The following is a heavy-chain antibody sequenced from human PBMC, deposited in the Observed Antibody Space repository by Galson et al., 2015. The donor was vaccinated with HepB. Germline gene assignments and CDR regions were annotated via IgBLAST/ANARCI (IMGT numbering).Heavy chain of an antibody. D-gene: IGHD5-24*01. J-gene: IGHJ4*02. CDR3: VYGFGREFDY. Sequence: SLRLSCAVSGITFSSYWMNWVRQAPGKGLEWVANIKQDGSEISYVDSVKGRFTISWDNAKKSLYLQMNSLGVEDTAVYYCVYGFGREFDYWGQGTLVAVSS. CDR2: IKQDGSEI. CDR1: GITFSSYW. V-gene: IGHV3-7*01.